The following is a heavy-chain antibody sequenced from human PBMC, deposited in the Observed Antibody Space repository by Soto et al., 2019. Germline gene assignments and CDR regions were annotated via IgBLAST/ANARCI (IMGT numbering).Heavy chain of an antibody. D-gene: IGHD6-19*01. V-gene: IGHV1-8*02. Sequence: SVKVSCKGPGYTLISYDIRCPRHATGQGREWMGWMNPNSGNTGYAQKSQGRVTMTRSTSISTAYTELSSMRSEETSVYSCARGYPSGWYPYYYYGMDVWGQRTTVSVSS. J-gene: IGHJ6*02. CDR3: ARGYPSGWYPYYYYGMDV. CDR2: MNPNSGNT. CDR1: GYTLISYD.